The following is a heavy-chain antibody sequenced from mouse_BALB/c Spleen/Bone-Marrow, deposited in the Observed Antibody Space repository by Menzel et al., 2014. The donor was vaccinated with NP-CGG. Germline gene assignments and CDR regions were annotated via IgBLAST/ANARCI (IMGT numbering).Heavy chain of an antibody. J-gene: IGHJ3*01. V-gene: IGHV1-69*02. Sequence: QVQLRQSGAELVRPGASVKLSCKASGYTFTSYWINWVKQRPGQGLEWIGNIYPSDSYTNYNQKFKDKATLTVDKSSSTAYMQLSSPTSEDPAVYYCTRDDGSPFAYWGQGTLVTVSA. CDR3: TRDDGSPFAY. CDR1: GYTFTSYW. D-gene: IGHD2-3*01. CDR2: IYPSDSYT.